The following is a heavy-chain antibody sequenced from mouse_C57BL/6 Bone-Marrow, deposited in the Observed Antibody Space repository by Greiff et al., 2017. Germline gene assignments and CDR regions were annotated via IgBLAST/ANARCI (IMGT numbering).Heavy chain of an antibody. CDR3: AIYDGYYFDV. CDR1: GFSLTSYG. Sequence: VQLVESGPGLVQPSQSLSITCTVSGFSLTSYGVHWVRPSPGKGLEWLGVIWSGGSTDYNAAFISRLSISKDNSKSQVFFKMNSLQANDTAIYYCAIYDGYYFDVWGAGTTVTVSS. V-gene: IGHV2-2*02. CDR2: IWSGGST. D-gene: IGHD2-3*01. J-gene: IGHJ1*01.